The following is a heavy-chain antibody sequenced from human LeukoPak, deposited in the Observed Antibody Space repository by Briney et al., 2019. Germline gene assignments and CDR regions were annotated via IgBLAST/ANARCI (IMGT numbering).Heavy chain of an antibody. CDR2: ISSSGSTI. D-gene: IGHD6-6*01. J-gene: IGHJ6*03. V-gene: IGHV3-48*03. Sequence: GGSLRLSCAASGFTFSSYEMNWVRQAPGKGLEWVSYISSSGSTIYYADSVKGRFTISRDNAKNSLYLQMNSLRAEDTAVYYCARDRVAARLYYYYYMDVWGKGTTVTVSS. CDR1: GFTFSSYE. CDR3: ARDRVAARLYYYYYMDV.